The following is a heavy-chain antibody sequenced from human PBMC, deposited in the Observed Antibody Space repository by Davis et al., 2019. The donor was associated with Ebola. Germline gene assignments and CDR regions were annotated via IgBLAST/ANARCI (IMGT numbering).Heavy chain of an antibody. V-gene: IGHV4-39*01. D-gene: IGHD3-22*01. J-gene: IGHJ4*02. Sequence: PSETLSLTCTVSGGSISSSSYYWGWIRQPPGKGLEWIGSIYYSGSTYYNPSLKSRVTISVDTSKNQFSLKLSSVTAAETAVYYCARVRGYHYDYWGQGTLVTVSS. CDR2: IYYSGST. CDR1: GGSISSSSYY. CDR3: ARVRGYHYDY.